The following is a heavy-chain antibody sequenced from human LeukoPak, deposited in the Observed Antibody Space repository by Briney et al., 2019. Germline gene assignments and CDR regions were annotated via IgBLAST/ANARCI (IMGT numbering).Heavy chain of an antibody. CDR3: ARGDLTYYYDSSGPNGY. V-gene: IGHV1-46*01. CDR2: INPSGGST. CDR1: GYTFTSYY. Sequence: ASVKLSCKASGYTFTSYYMHWVRQAPGQGLEWMGIINPSGGSTSYAQKFQGRVTMTRDTSTSTVYMELSSLRSEDTAVYYCARGDLTYYYDSSGPNGYWGQGTLVTVSS. D-gene: IGHD3-22*01. J-gene: IGHJ4*02.